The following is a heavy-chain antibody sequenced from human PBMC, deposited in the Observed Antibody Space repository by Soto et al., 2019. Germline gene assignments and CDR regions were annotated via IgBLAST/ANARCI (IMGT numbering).Heavy chain of an antibody. CDR3: ARDHGAFDI. CDR2: ISYDGSNK. Sequence: QVQLVESGGGVVQPGRSLRLSCAASGFTFSSYAMHWVRQAPGKGLEWVAVISYDGSNKYYADSVKGRFTISRDNSKNTLYLQMNSLRAEDTAVYYCARDHGAFDIWGHGTMVTVSS. J-gene: IGHJ3*02. CDR1: GFTFSSYA. V-gene: IGHV3-30*14.